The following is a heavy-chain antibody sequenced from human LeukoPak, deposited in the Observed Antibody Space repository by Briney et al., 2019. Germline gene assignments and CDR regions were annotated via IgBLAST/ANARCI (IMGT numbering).Heavy chain of an antibody. V-gene: IGHV3-21*01. J-gene: IGHJ4*02. CDR2: ISSSSSNI. Sequence: GGSLRLSCAASGFTFSSYSMNWVRQAPGKGLEWVSSISSSSSNIYYADSVKGRFTISRDNAKNSLYLQMNSLRAEDTAVYYCARGVGATSPYFDYWGQGTLVTVSS. D-gene: IGHD1-26*01. CDR3: ARGVGATSPYFDY. CDR1: GFTFSSYS.